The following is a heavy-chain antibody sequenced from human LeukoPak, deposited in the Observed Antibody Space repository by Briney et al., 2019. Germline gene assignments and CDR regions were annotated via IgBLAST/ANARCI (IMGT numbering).Heavy chain of an antibody. CDR3: AGSSGWYAFFRFDP. J-gene: IGHJ5*02. Sequence: SETLSLTCAVYGGSFSGYYWSWIRRPPGKGLEWIGEINHSGSTNYNPSLKSRVTISVDTSKNQFSLKLSSVTAADTAVYYCAGSSGWYAFFRFDPWGQGTLVTVSS. D-gene: IGHD6-19*01. CDR1: GGSFSGYY. CDR2: INHSGST. V-gene: IGHV4-34*01.